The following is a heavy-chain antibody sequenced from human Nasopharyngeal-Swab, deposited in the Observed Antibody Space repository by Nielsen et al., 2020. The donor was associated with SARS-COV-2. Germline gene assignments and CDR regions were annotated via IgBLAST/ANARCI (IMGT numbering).Heavy chain of an antibody. CDR3: ARVFGVVNPYYYYYYMDA. CDR2: IYHSGST. CDR1: GYSISSGYY. J-gene: IGHJ6*03. D-gene: IGHD3-3*01. Sequence: SQTLSLTCAVSGYSISSGYYWGWIRQPPGKGLEWIGSIYHSGSTYYNPSLKSRVTISVDTSKNQFSLKLSSVTAADTAVYYCARVFGVVNPYYYYYYMDAWGKGTTVTVSS. V-gene: IGHV4-38-2*01.